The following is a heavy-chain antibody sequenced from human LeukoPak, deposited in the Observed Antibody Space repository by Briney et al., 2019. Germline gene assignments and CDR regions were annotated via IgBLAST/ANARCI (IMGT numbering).Heavy chain of an antibody. CDR3: AREQDILTGYNWFDP. D-gene: IGHD3-9*01. Sequence: ASVKVSCKASGGTFSTDSINWVRQAPGQGLEWMGWISAYNGNTNYAQKLQGRVTMTTDTSTSTAYMELRSLRSDDTAVYYCAREQDILTGYNWFDPWGQGTLVTVSS. CDR2: ISAYNGNT. CDR1: GGTFSTDS. V-gene: IGHV1-18*01. J-gene: IGHJ5*02.